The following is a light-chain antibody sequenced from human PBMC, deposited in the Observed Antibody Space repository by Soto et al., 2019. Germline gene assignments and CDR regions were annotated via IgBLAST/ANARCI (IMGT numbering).Light chain of an antibody. J-gene: IGKJ5*01. CDR1: QSISSW. CDR3: QQLNSYPIT. CDR2: AAS. Sequence: DIQITESPSTLNASVGDGVTITCRASQSISSWLAWYQQKPGKAPKLLIYAASTLQSGVPSRFSGSGSGTEFTLTISRLQPEDFATYYCQQLNSYPITFGQRTRLE. V-gene: IGKV1-9*01.